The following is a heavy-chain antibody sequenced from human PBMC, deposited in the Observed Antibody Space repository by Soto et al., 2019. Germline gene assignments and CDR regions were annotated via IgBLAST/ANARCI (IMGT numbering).Heavy chain of an antibody. CDR1: GFTFGDYA. D-gene: IGHD3-22*01. CDR3: AREANYYDSSGYYLLTYFDY. V-gene: IGHV3-49*03. CDR2: IRSKTYVGTT. Sequence: PGESLKISCTASGFTFGDYAMSWFRQAPGKGLEWVGFIRSKTYVGTTEYATSVKGRFTISRDDSKSIAYLQMNRLKTEDTAVFYCAREANYYDSSGYYLLTYFDYWGQGTLVTVSP. J-gene: IGHJ4*02.